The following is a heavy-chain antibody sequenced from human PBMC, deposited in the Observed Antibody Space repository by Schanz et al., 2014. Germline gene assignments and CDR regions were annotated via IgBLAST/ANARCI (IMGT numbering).Heavy chain of an antibody. Sequence: QVQLVESGGGVVQPGRSLRLSCAASGFTFTSYAMHWVRQALGKGLEWVAIVSFDGSNKYYADSVKGRFTISRDNSKNTLYLQMNSLRTEDTALYYCARDESLAYFDSWGQGTLVTVSS. V-gene: IGHV3-30*04. J-gene: IGHJ4*02. CDR3: ARDESLAYFDS. CDR1: GFTFTSYA. CDR2: VSFDGSNK.